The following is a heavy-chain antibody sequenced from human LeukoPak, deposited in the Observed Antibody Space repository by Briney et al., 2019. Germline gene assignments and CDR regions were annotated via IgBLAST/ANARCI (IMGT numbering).Heavy chain of an antibody. V-gene: IGHV3-23*01. Sequence: GGYLRLSCAASGFIFSSYAMSWVRQAPGKGLEWVSVISGSGGSTNYADSVNGRFTISRDNSKNMLHLQMSSLRAEDTAVYYCATLSGAIAAAGTRNYWGQGTLVTVSS. J-gene: IGHJ4*02. CDR3: ATLSGAIAAAGTRNY. D-gene: IGHD6-13*01. CDR1: GFIFSSYA. CDR2: ISGSGGST.